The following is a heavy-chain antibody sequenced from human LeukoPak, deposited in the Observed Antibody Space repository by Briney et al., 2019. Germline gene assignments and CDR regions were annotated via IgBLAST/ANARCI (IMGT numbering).Heavy chain of an antibody. V-gene: IGHV4-59*08. CDR1: GGSISSYY. Sequence: PSETLSLTCTVSGGSISSYYRSWIRQPPGKGLEWLVYLYYGGSTKYNPSLKSRVTISENMSKTQCTLKLSSGTAANTPGISCARGNADVAAAGSVFDYWGQGALVTVSS. J-gene: IGHJ4*02. CDR2: LYYGGST. CDR3: ARGNADVAAAGSVFDY. D-gene: IGHD6-13*01.